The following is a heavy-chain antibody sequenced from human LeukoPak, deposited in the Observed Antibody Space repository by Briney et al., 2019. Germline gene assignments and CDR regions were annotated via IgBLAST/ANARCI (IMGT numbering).Heavy chain of an antibody. CDR3: ARDRIQLWSHDAFDI. CDR2: IKQDGSEK. CDR1: GFTFSSYW. V-gene: IGHV3-7*01. D-gene: IGHD5-18*01. J-gene: IGHJ3*02. Sequence: PGGSLRLSCAASGFTFSSYWMSWVRQAPGKGLEWVANIKQDGSEKYYVDSVKGRFTISRDNAKNSLYLQMNSLRAEDTAVYYCARDRIQLWSHDAFDIWGQGTMVTVSS.